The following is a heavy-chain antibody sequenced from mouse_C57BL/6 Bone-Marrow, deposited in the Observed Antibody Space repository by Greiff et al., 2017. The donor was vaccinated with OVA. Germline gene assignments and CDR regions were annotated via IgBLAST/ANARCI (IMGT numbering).Heavy chain of an antibody. CDR3: ARDYYKDY. CDR1: GFTFSSYA. V-gene: IGHV5-4*01. D-gene: IGHD2-12*01. Sequence: EVQLQESGGGLVKPGGSLKLSCAASGFTFSSYAMSWVRQTPEKRLEWVATISDGGSYTYYPANGKGRFTISRDNAKNNLYLQMSHLKSEDTAMYYCARDYYKDYWGQGTTLTVSS. J-gene: IGHJ2*01. CDR2: ISDGGSYT.